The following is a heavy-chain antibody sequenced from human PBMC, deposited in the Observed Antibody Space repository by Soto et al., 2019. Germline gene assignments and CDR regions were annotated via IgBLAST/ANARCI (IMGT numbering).Heavy chain of an antibody. CDR3: TRDESRSYDSWFHP. J-gene: IGHJ5*02. D-gene: IGHD1-26*01. Sequence: EVQVVESGGGLVKPGGSLTLSCNFTFSMYSMNWVRQAPGKWLEWVASISSGAAYIKYADSVQGRFTISRDNTKNSVSLQMSSLRVEDTAVYFCTRDESRSYDSWFHPWGQGTQVTVSA. CDR2: ISSGAAYI. V-gene: IGHV3-21*01. CDR1: TFSMYS.